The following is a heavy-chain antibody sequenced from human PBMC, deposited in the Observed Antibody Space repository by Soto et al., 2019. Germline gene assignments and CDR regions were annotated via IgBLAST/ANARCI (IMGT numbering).Heavy chain of an antibody. J-gene: IGHJ6*03. Sequence: GGSLRLSCAASGFTFSSYSMNWVRQAPGKGLEWVSSISSSSSYIYYADSVKGRFTISRDNAKNSLNLQMNSLRAEDTAVYYCARVRRETTMVRGVDYYYYMDVWGKGTTVTVSS. CDR3: ARVRRETTMVRGVDYYYYMDV. CDR1: GFTFSSYS. V-gene: IGHV3-21*01. D-gene: IGHD3-10*01. CDR2: ISSSSSYI.